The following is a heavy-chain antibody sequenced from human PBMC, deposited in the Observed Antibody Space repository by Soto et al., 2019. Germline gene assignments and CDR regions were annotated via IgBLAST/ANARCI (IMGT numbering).Heavy chain of an antibody. J-gene: IGHJ6*03. CDR3: ARTTHYYYYMDV. D-gene: IGHD4-17*01. V-gene: IGHV1-69*13. CDR1: GGTFSSYA. CDR2: IIPIFGTA. Sequence: SVKVSCKASGGTFSSYAISWVRQAPGQGLEWMGGIIPIFGTANYAQKFQGRVTITADESTSTAYMELSSLRSEDTAVYYCARTTHYYYYMDVWGKGTTVTVSS.